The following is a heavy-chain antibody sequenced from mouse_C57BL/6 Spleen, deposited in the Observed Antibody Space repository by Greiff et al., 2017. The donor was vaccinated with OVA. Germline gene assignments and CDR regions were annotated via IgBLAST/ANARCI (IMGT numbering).Heavy chain of an antibody. CDR1: GYTFTSYS. V-gene: IGHV1-7*01. J-gene: IGHJ2*01. Sequence: VQLQQSGADLVKPGASVKLSCKASGYTFTSYSMPWVKQRPGQGLEWIGYINPSSGYTNYNQKVKDKATLTADKSSSTAYMQLSSLTYEDSAVYYCANNRDVDYWGQGTTLTVSS. D-gene: IGHD4-1*01. CDR2: INPSSGYT. CDR3: ANNRDVDY.